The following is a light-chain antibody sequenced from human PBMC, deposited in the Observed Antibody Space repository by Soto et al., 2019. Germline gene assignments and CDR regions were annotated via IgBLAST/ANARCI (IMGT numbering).Light chain of an antibody. CDR3: QQYGSSPVT. V-gene: IGKV3-20*01. CDR2: GAF. Sequence: EIVLTQSPGTLSLSPGERATLSCRASQSIRSNYLAWYQQKPGQAPRFLIYGAFSRATGIPARFSGSGSGTDFTLTISRLEPEDFAVYYCQQYGSSPVTFGQGTKVDIK. CDR1: QSIRSNY. J-gene: IGKJ1*01.